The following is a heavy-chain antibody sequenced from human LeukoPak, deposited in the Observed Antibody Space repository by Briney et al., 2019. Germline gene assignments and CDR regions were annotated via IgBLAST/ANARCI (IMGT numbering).Heavy chain of an antibody. CDR1: GYTFINYA. Sequence: ASVKVSCKASGYTFINYALNWVRQAPGQGLEWMGWINTNTGNPTYAQGFTGRFVFSLDTPVSTAYLRISSLKAEDTAVYYCARGTSGYSYGPVNYWGQGTLATVSS. V-gene: IGHV7-4-1*02. CDR2: INTNTGNP. J-gene: IGHJ4*02. D-gene: IGHD5-18*01. CDR3: ARGTSGYSYGPVNY.